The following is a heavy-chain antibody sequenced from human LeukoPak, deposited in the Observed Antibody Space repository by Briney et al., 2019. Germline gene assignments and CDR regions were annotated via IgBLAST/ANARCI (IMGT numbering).Heavy chain of an antibody. Sequence: GESLKISCKGSGYSFTSYWIGWVRQMPGKGPEWMGIIYPGDSDTRYSPSFQGQVTMSADKSISTAYLQWSSLEASDTAMYYCARSKYSDYGGAFDIWGQGTMVTVSS. V-gene: IGHV5-51*01. D-gene: IGHD5-12*01. CDR2: IYPGDSDT. CDR1: GYSFTSYW. J-gene: IGHJ3*02. CDR3: ARSKYSDYGGAFDI.